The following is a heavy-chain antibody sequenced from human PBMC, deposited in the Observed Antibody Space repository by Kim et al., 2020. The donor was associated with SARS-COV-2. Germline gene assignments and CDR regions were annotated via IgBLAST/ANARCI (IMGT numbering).Heavy chain of an antibody. CDR3: AKEQGLYGDYPEYFQH. CDR1: GFTFSSYA. J-gene: IGHJ1*01. CDR2: ISGSGGST. Sequence: GGSLRLSCAASGFTFSSYAMSWVRQAPGKGLEWVSAISGSGGSTYYADSVKGRFTISRDNSKNTLYLQMNSLRAEDTAVYYCAKEQGLYGDYPEYFQHWGQGTLVTVSS. V-gene: IGHV3-23*01. D-gene: IGHD4-17*01.